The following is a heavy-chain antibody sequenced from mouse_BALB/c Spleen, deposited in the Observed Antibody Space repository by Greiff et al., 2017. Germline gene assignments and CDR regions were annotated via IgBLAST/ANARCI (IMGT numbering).Heavy chain of an antibody. V-gene: IGHV5-6-5*01. CDR2: ISSGGST. Sequence: EVQLQESGGGLVKPGGSLKLSCAASGFTFSSYAMSWVRQTPEKRLEWVASISSGGSTYYPDSVKGRFTISRDNARNILYLQMSSLRSEDTAMYYCARGTTTVVANDYFDYWGQGTTLTVSS. CDR3: ARGTTTVVANDYFDY. J-gene: IGHJ2*01. D-gene: IGHD1-1*01. CDR1: GFTFSSYA.